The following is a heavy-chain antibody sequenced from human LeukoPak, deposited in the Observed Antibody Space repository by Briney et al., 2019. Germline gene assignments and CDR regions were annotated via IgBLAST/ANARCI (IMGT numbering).Heavy chain of an antibody. Sequence: GGSLRLSCAASGFTFSSYAMSWVRQAPGKGLEWVSAISGSGGSTYYADSVKGRFTISRDNSKNTLYLQMNSLRAEDTAVYYCAKESWSDSSGSLNYFDYWGQGTLVTVSS. CDR1: GFTFSSYA. D-gene: IGHD3-22*01. CDR3: AKESWSDSSGSLNYFDY. V-gene: IGHV3-23*01. J-gene: IGHJ4*02. CDR2: ISGSGGST.